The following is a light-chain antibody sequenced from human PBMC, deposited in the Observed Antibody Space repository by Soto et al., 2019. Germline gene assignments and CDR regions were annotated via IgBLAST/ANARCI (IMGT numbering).Light chain of an antibody. V-gene: IGKV3-20*01. CDR1: QTVSNK. Sequence: EIILTQSPATLSVSPGERITLSCRASQTVSNKLAWYQHKPGQAPRLLIYGTSSRATGIPDRFSGSGSGTDFTLTISRLEPEDFAVYYCQQYGSSITFGQGTRLEIK. J-gene: IGKJ5*01. CDR2: GTS. CDR3: QQYGSSIT.